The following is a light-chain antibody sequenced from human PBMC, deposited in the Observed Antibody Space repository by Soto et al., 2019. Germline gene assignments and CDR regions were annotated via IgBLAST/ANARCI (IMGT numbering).Light chain of an antibody. Sequence: QSALTQPASVSASPGQSIAISCSGTSSDVGAYDYVSWYQHHPGKAPKLIIYEVTYRPAGVSNRFSASKSGNTASLTISGLQAEDDADYYCSSYTRSSTYVFGTGTKVTVL. J-gene: IGLJ1*01. CDR2: EVT. CDR3: SSYTRSSTYV. CDR1: SSDVGAYDY. V-gene: IGLV2-14*01.